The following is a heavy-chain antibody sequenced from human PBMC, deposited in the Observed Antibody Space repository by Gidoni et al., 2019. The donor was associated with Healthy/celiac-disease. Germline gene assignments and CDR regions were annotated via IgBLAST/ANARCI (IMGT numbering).Heavy chain of an antibody. CDR3: ARGRLYYYDSSGYYAGGYFDL. CDR1: GFTSSSYG. Sequence: QVQLVESGGGVVQPGRSLRLSCAASGFTSSSYGMHWVRQAPGKGREWVAVIWYDGSNKYYADSVKGRFTISRDNSKNTLYLQMNSLRAEDTAVYYCARGRLYYYDSSGYYAGGYFDLWGRGTLVTVSS. D-gene: IGHD3-22*01. CDR2: IWYDGSNK. V-gene: IGHV3-33*01. J-gene: IGHJ2*01.